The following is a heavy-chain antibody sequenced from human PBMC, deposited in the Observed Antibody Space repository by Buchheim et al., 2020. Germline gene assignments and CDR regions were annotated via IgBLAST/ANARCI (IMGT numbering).Heavy chain of an antibody. V-gene: IGHV3-23*01. CDR2: INDSGGNT. CDR1: GFTFNNYA. CDR3: AKHYNYGSGYLWPAFDS. Sequence: EVQLLESGGGLVQPGGSLRLYCAASGFTFNNYAMSWVRQAPGKGLDWVSSINDSGGNTYSADSVKGRFTVSRDNSKNTLYLEMNSLRAEDTAIYYCAKHYNYGSGYLWPAFDSWGQGTL. J-gene: IGHJ4*02. D-gene: IGHD3-10*01.